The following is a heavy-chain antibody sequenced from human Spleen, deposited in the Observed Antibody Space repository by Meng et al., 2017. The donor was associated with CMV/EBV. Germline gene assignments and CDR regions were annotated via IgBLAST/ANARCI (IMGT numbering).Heavy chain of an antibody. V-gene: IGHV4-4*02. CDR3: ARLELGTTSSFDH. CDR2: IYHGGNT. J-gene: IGHJ4*02. Sequence: VSSGSISSNYWWSWVRQPPGKGLEWIGQIYHGGNTNYNPSLKSRVTISVDKSKNQFSLKLSSVTAADTAVYYCARLELGTTSSFDHWGQGTLVTVSS. D-gene: IGHD1-1*01. CDR1: SGSISSNYW.